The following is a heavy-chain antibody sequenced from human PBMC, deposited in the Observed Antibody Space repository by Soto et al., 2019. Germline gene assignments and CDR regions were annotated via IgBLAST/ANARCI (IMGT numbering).Heavy chain of an antibody. J-gene: IGHJ5*02. CDR2: IYHSGST. D-gene: IGHD3-22*01. CDR3: ARRYYDSSGHEECWFDP. Sequence: SETLSLTCAVSGYSISSGYYWGWIRQPPGKGLEWIGSIYHSGSTYYDPSLKSRVTISVDTSKNQFSLKLSSVTAADTAVYYCARRYYDSSGHEECWFDPWGQGTLVTVS. V-gene: IGHV4-38-2*01. CDR1: GYSISSGYY.